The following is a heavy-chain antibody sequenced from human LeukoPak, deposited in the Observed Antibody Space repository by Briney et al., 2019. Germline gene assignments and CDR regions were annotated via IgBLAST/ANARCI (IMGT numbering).Heavy chain of an antibody. V-gene: IGHV1-3*01. CDR2: INAGNGNT. Sequence: ASVKVPCKASGYTFTSYAMHWVRQAPGQRLEWMGWINAGNGNTKYSQKFQGRVTITRDTSASTAYMELSSLRSEDTAVYYCARDRGSSSSFDPWGQGTLVTVSS. D-gene: IGHD6-13*01. J-gene: IGHJ5*02. CDR3: ARDRGSSSSFDP. CDR1: GYTFTSYA.